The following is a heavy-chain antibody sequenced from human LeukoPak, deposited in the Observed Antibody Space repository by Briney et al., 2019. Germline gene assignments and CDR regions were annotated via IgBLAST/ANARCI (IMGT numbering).Heavy chain of an antibody. D-gene: IGHD3-10*01. CDR3: ARDGYYGSGSFTDV. CDR1: GYTFTSYD. Sequence: ASVKVSRKASGYTFTSYDINWVRQAPGQGLEWMGWINPNSGGTNYAQKFQGRVTMTRDTSISTAYMELSRLRSDDTAVYYCARDGYYGSGSFTDVWGKGTTVTVSS. V-gene: IGHV1-2*02. CDR2: INPNSGGT. J-gene: IGHJ6*04.